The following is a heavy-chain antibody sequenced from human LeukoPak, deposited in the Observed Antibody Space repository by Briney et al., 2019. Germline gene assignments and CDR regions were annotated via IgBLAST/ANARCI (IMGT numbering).Heavy chain of an antibody. J-gene: IGHJ4*02. Sequence: GGSLRLSCAASGFTFSSYSMNWVRQAPGKGLEWVSSISSSSSYVYYADSVKGRFTISRDNAKNSLYLQMNSLRAEDTAVYYCARDVDTARNGDWGQGTLVTVSS. CDR2: ISSSSSYV. CDR1: GFTFSSYS. CDR3: ARDVDTARNGD. V-gene: IGHV3-21*01. D-gene: IGHD5-18*01.